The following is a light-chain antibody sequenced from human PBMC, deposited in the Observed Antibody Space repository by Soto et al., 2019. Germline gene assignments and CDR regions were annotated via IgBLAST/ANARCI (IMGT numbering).Light chain of an antibody. CDR3: QPYSLSRP. CDR1: QSVSSNH. Sequence: IVVTKSPGTLSLSPGERATLSCMASQSVSSNHLAWYQQKPGQAPRLLIYGGSSRATGIPVRFSGSGSETDFTLTISRLAPEDFAVYCCQPYSLSRPFAQGTKVDIK. V-gene: IGKV3-20*01. CDR2: GGS. J-gene: IGKJ1*01.